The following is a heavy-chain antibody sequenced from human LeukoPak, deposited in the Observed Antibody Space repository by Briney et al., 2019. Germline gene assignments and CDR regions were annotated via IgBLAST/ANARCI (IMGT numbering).Heavy chain of an antibody. Sequence: GGSLRLSCAASGFTFSSHGMHWVRQAPGKGLEWVAVISYDENNKYFADSVKGRFTISRDNSKNTLYLQMNSLRAEDTAVYYCARGAGYNYPYYFDYWGQGTLVTVSS. CDR3: ARGAGYNYPYYFDY. D-gene: IGHD5-24*01. J-gene: IGHJ4*02. CDR2: ISYDENNK. CDR1: GFTFSSHG. V-gene: IGHV3-30*03.